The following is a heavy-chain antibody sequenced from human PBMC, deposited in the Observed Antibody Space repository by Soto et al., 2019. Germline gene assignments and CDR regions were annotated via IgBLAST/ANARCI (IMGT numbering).Heavy chain of an antibody. J-gene: IGHJ4*02. CDR2: IYYTGGT. Sequence: QVQLQESGPGLVKPSQTLSLTCTVSGVSISSGNYYWSWIRQHPGKGLEWIGYIYYTGGTYYNPSLKSRVTISVDTVKNQSSLKLSSVTAADTAVYYCARAPMIVKWDYWGQGTLVTVSS. CDR3: ARAPMIVKWDY. V-gene: IGHV4-31*03. D-gene: IGHD3-22*01. CDR1: GVSISSGNYY.